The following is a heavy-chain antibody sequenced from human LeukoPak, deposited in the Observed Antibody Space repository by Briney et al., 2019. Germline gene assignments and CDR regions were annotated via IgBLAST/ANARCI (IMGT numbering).Heavy chain of an antibody. CDR1: GFTFSSYG. CDR2: ISYDGSNK. J-gene: IGHJ4*02. CDR3: AKDIVGAITYDY. V-gene: IGHV3-30*18. Sequence: GGSLRLSCAASGFTFSSYGMHWVRQAPGKGLEWVAVISYDGSNKYYADSVKGRFTISRDNSKNTLYLQMNSLRAEDTAVYYCAKDIVGAITYDYWGQGTPVTVSS. D-gene: IGHD1-26*01.